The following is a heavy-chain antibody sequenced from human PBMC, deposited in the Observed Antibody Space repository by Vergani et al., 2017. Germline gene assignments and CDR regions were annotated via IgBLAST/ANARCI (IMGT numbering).Heavy chain of an antibody. D-gene: IGHD6-19*01. CDR1: GFTFSRYA. CDR2: ISYDESNK. Sequence: QVQLVESGGGVVQPGRSLRLSCAASGFTFSRYAMHWVRQAPGKGLEWVAVISYDESNKYYADSVKGRFTISRDNSKNTLHLQMNSLRAEDTAVYYCARDGDTYSSGWXADYWGQGTLVTVSS. J-gene: IGHJ4*02. CDR3: ARDGDTYSSGWXADY. V-gene: IGHV3-30*04.